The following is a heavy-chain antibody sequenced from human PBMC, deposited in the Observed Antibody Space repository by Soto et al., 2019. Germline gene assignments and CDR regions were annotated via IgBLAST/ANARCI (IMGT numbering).Heavy chain of an antibody. V-gene: IGHV4-59*08. CDR2: IYYAGST. CDR1: GGSKISYY. Sequence: SEALSLTCTVPGGSKISYYWSSIRQPPGRGLEWIGFIYYAGSTKYNPSLNSRVTISVDTSKNQFSLTVTSVTAADTAVYYCARGGSYYYYYYGMDVWGQGTTDTVSS. CDR3: ARGGSYYYYYYGMDV. D-gene: IGHD1-26*01. J-gene: IGHJ6*02.